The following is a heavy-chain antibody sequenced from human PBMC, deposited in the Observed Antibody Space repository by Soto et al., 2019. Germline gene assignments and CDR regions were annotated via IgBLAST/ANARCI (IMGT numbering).Heavy chain of an antibody. CDR3: ARGRAGCYFDY. J-gene: IGHJ4*02. CDR2: IKSDGSST. CDR1: GFTFSSYY. V-gene: IGHV3-74*01. Sequence: GALRLSRAASGFTFSSYYMHWVRQAPGKGLVWVSRIKSDGSSTNYADSVKGRFTISRDNAKNTLYLQMNSLRAEDTAVYYCARGRAGCYFDYWGQATLVTVSS.